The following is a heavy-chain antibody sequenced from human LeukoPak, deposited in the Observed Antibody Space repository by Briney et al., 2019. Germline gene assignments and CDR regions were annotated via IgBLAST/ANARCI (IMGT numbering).Heavy chain of an antibody. CDR1: GFTFSSYA. D-gene: IGHD1-1*01. J-gene: IGHJ6*03. V-gene: IGHV3-23*01. CDR3: AKVSSWGLERPIVVGYYYYMDV. CDR2: ISGSGGST. Sequence: PGGSLRLSCAASGFTFSSYAMSWVRQAPGKGLEWVSAISGSGGSTYYADSVKGRFTISRDNSKNTLYLQMNSLRAEDTAVYYCAKVSSWGLERPIVVGYYYYMDVWGKGTTVTVSS.